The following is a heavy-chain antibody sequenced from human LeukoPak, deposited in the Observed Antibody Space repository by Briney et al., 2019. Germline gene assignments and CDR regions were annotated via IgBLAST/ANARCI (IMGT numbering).Heavy chain of an antibody. CDR3: ATARYYDYVWGSYTPLFDI. Sequence: ASVKVSCKVSGYTLTELSMHWVRQAPGKGLEWMGGFDPEDGETIYAQKFQGRVTMTEDTSTDTAYMEPSSLRSEDTAVYYCATARYYDYVWGSYTPLFDIWGQGTMVTVSS. CDR2: FDPEDGET. CDR1: GYTLTELS. D-gene: IGHD3-16*01. J-gene: IGHJ3*02. V-gene: IGHV1-24*01.